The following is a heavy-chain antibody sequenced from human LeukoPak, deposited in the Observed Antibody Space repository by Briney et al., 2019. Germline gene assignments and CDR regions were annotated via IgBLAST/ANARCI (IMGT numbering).Heavy chain of an antibody. CDR1: GFTFSDYY. Sequence: GGSLRLSCAASGFTFSDYYMSWIRQAPGKGLEWVSYISSSGSTIYYADSVKGRFTISRDNAKNSLYLQMNSLRAEDTAVYYCARANIVVVPAAIRPYYYMDIWGKGTTVTVSS. J-gene: IGHJ6*03. D-gene: IGHD2-2*02. CDR2: ISSSGSTI. V-gene: IGHV3-11*04. CDR3: ARANIVVVPAAIRPYYYMDI.